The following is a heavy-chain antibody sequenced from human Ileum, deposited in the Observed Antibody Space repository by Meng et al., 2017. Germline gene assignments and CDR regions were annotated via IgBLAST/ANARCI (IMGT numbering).Heavy chain of an antibody. J-gene: IGHJ4*02. V-gene: IGHV4-34*01. CDR1: GGSFSTYY. CDR3: ARSGVTTVTYLD. CDR2: ISRSGTT. Sequence: QVRLQRWGAGLLKPPENLSLTCASGGGSFSTYYWSWIRQPPGKGLEWIGEISRSGTTNYNPSLKSRVTISVDTSKNQFSLTVTSVTAADSALYYCARSGVTTVTYLDWGQGTLVTVSS. D-gene: IGHD4-11*01.